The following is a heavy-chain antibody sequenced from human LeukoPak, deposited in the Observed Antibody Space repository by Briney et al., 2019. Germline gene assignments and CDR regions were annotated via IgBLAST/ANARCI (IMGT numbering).Heavy chain of an antibody. D-gene: IGHD3-9*01. CDR2: ISAYNGNT. V-gene: IGHV1-18*01. CDR3: AREGLDILTGYPHDY. Sequence: VASVKVSCKASGYTFTRYGISWVRQAPGQGLEWMGWISAYNGNTDYAQKLHGRVTLTTGTSTSTAYMELRSLRSDDTAVYYCAREGLDILTGYPHDYWGQGTLVTVSS. CDR1: GYTFTRYG. J-gene: IGHJ4*02.